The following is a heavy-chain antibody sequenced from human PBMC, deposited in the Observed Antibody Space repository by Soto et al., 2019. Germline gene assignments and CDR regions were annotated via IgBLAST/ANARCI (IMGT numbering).Heavy chain of an antibody. V-gene: IGHV3-30-3*01. CDR2: ISYDGSNK. CDR3: AREEVSARKHYGMDV. D-gene: IGHD1-20*01. J-gene: IGHJ6*02. CDR1: GFTFSSYA. Sequence: QVQLVESGGGVVQPGRSLRLSCAASGFTFSSYAMHWVGQAPGKGLEWVAVISYDGSNKYYADSVKGRFTISRDNSKNTLYLQMNSLRAEDTAVYYCAREEVSARKHYGMDVWGQGTTVTVSS.